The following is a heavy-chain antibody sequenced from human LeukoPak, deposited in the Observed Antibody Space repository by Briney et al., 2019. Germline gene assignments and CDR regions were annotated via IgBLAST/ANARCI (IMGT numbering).Heavy chain of an antibody. CDR1: GFRFDDYY. CDR2: ISASGGMM. V-gene: IGHV3-11*01. J-gene: IGHJ4*02. Sequence: GGSLRLSCAASGFRFDDYYLSWFRQAPGKGLEWISFISASGGMMDHADSVKGRFTISRDNAKNSVYLEMNNLRAEDTAVYHCARHMVLSPCDYWGPGTLVTVSS. CDR3: ARHMVLSPCDY. D-gene: IGHD4/OR15-4a*01.